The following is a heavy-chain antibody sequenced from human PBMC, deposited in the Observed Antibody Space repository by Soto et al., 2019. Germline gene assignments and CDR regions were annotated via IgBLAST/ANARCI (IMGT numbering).Heavy chain of an antibody. Sequence: GGSLRLSCAASGFTFSSYGMHWVRQAPGKGLEWVAVISYDGSNKYYADSVKGRFTISRDNSKNTLYLQMNSLRAEDTAVYYCAKAYSSSSTYYYGMDVWGQGTTVTVSS. J-gene: IGHJ6*02. CDR1: GFTFSSYG. V-gene: IGHV3-30*18. CDR2: ISYDGSNK. D-gene: IGHD6-6*01. CDR3: AKAYSSSSTYYYGMDV.